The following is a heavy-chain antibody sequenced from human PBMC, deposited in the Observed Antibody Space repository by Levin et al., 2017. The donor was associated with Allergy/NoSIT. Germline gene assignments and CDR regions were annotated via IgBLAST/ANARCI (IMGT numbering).Heavy chain of an antibody. CDR1: GFTFSSYE. Sequence: LSLTCAASGFTFSSYEMNWVRQAPGKGLEWVSYISSSGSTIYYADSVKGRFTISRDNAKNSLYLQMNSLRAEDTAVYYCARAGYYYDSSGYFLYYFDYWGQGTLVTVSS. D-gene: IGHD3-22*01. J-gene: IGHJ4*02. CDR2: ISSSGSTI. V-gene: IGHV3-48*03. CDR3: ARAGYYYDSSGYFLYYFDY.